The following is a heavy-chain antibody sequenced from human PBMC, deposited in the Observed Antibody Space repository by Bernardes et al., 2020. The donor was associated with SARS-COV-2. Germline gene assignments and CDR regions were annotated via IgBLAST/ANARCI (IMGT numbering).Heavy chain of an antibody. V-gene: IGHV1-2*02. J-gene: IGHJ4*02. CDR2: INPNTGGT. CDR3: ARTRTTIATTGIPVDY. Sequence: ASVKVSCKASGYTFTGYFIHWVRQAPGQRLEWMGWINPNTGGTNYVQKFQGRVAMTRDTSITTAYLVLSRLGSDDTAIYYCARTRTTIATTGIPVDYWGQGALVSFYS. D-gene: IGHD2-21*02. CDR1: GYTFTGYF.